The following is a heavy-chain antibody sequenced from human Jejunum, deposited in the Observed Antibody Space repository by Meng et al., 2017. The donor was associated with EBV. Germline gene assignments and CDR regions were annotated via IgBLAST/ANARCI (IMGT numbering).Heavy chain of an antibody. CDR2: TFYRSRWFY. V-gene: IGHV6-1*01. CDR3: ARDGPQSLSSFDY. D-gene: IGHD6-6*01. CDR1: GDSVSRDGAA. Sequence: QVNMPQAGPVLVKPSQTLSLTCAISGDSVSRDGAAWNWIRQSPSRGLEWLGRTFYRSRWFYDYAPSVKSRITINSDTSKNQFSLHLDSVTPEDTAVYYCARDGPQSLSSFDYWGQGTLVTVSS. J-gene: IGHJ4*02.